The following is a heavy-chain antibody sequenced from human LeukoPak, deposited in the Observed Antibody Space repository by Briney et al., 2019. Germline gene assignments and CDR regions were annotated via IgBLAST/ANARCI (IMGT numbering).Heavy chain of an antibody. CDR3: ARGLGKGTVDL. V-gene: IGHV3-7*01. J-gene: IGHJ4*02. Sequence: GGPLRLSCKASGFTFSNEWMIWVRQPPGKGLEWVANINQGGNQKYSVDSVRGRFTISKDNAENLLYLQMSSLRVEDTAVYYCARGLGKGTVDLWGQGTLVTVSS. D-gene: IGHD5/OR15-5a*01. CDR2: INQGGNQK. CDR1: GFTFSNEW.